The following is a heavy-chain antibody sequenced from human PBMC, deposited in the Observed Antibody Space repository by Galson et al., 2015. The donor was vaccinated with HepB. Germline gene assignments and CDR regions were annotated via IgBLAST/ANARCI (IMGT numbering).Heavy chain of an antibody. CDR1: GFNFRNHV. D-gene: IGHD1-26*01. Sequence: SLRLSCAASGFNFRNHVMTWVRQAPGKGLEWVASLSGSGAITCYADPVKGRFTISRDNFNNRIFLQMKRLRVEDTALYYRAKESVSGTYVPTYADSWGQGNLVTVSS. CDR2: LSGSGAIT. CDR3: AKESVSGTYVPTYADS. V-gene: IGHV3-23*01. J-gene: IGHJ5*02.